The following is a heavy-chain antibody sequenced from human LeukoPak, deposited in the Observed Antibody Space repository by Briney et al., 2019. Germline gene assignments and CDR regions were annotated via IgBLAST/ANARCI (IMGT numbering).Heavy chain of an antibody. V-gene: IGHV3-74*01. J-gene: IGHJ3*02. CDR3: ARDCGSDYNRDAFDI. Sequence: GGSLRLSCAASGXTFSNYWMHWVRQAPGKGLLWVLRIKSEGSSTSYAASVKSRFTITRDNAKKTLYLQMISLRAEDTAVYYCARDCGSDYNRDAFDIWGQGTMVTVSS. D-gene: IGHD3-10*01. CDR1: GXTFSNYW. CDR2: IKSEGSST.